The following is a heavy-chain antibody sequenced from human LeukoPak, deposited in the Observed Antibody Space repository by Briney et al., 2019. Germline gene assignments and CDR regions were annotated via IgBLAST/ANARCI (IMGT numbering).Heavy chain of an antibody. V-gene: IGHV1-69*06. D-gene: IGHD3-10*01. CDR3: ASASHITMLRGANDY. Sequence: GASVKVSCKASGGTFSSYAISWVRQAHGQGLEWMGGIIPIFGTANYAQKFQGRVTITADKSTSTAYMELSSLRSEDTAVYYCASASHITMLRGANDYWGQGTLVTVSS. CDR2: IIPIFGTA. CDR1: GGTFSSYA. J-gene: IGHJ4*02.